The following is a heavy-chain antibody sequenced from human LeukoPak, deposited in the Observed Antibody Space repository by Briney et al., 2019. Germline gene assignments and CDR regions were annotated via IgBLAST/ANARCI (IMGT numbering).Heavy chain of an antibody. Sequence: ASVKVSCKASGYAFSDYYMRWVRQAPGQGLEWMGWIDPTSGDTKYAHKFQGRVSMTRDTSISTADMEVSSLRSDDTAVYYCARGIPRSYCTPIDCNPNWFDPWGQGTLVTVSS. D-gene: IGHD2-8*01. J-gene: IGHJ5*02. CDR3: ARGIPRSYCTPIDCNPNWFDP. CDR2: IDPTSGDT. V-gene: IGHV1-2*02. CDR1: GYAFSDYY.